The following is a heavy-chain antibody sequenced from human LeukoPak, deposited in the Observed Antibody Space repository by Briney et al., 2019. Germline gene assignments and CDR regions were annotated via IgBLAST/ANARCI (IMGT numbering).Heavy chain of an antibody. CDR2: IKQGGTEK. D-gene: IGHD6-19*01. J-gene: IGHJ4*02. CDR1: GFTFSSNW. V-gene: IGHV3-7*03. Sequence: GGSLRLSCAASGFTFSSNWMTWVRQAPGKWLEWVAGIKQGGTEKYYADSVKGRFTVSRDNAKNSLYLQMNSLTAADTAVYYCARSATGYSSGWYAGVYFDYWGQGTLVTVSS. CDR3: ARSATGYSSGWYAGVYFDY.